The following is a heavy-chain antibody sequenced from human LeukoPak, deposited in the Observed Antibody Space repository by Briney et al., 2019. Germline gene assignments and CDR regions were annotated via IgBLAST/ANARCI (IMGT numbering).Heavy chain of an antibody. D-gene: IGHD4-17*01. V-gene: IGHV3-23*01. CDR2: ISGSGGST. Sequence: GSLRLSCGASGFPLSSYAMSWVRQAPGKGLEWVSAISGSGGSTYYADSVKGRFTISRDNSKNTLCLQMNSLRAEDTAVYYCAKDRLHGDPNHYWGQGTLVTVSS. CDR3: AKDRLHGDPNHY. CDR1: GFPLSSYA. J-gene: IGHJ4*02.